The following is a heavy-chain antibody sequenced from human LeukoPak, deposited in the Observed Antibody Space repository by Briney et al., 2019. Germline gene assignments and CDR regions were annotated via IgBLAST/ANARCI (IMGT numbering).Heavy chain of an antibody. D-gene: IGHD5-24*01. J-gene: IGHJ6*03. CDR1: GINFTSHA. V-gene: IGHV3-23*01. CDR3: AKGGAATMRDGYNYYYYYMEV. Sequence: GGSLRLSCAASGINFTSHATSWVRQAPGKGLEWVSLISGSGGHTFYGDSVKGRFTISRDNSKDTFYLQMNSLRAEDTAVYHCAKGGAATMRDGYNYYYYYMEVWGRGTTVTVSS. CDR2: ISGSGGHT.